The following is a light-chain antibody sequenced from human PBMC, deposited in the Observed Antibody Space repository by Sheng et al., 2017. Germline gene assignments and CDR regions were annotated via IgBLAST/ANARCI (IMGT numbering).Light chain of an antibody. Sequence: QSVLTQAPSTSGTPGQRVTISCSGSTSNIGSNTISWYQQFPGAAPKLLIYTNSQRPSGVPDRFSGSKSGTSASLVISGLRSEDEAEYYCATWDDSLNASVFGGGTKLTVL. CDR1: TSNIGSNT. CDR2: TNS. CDR3: ATWDDSLNASV. J-gene: IGLJ3*02. V-gene: IGLV1-44*01.